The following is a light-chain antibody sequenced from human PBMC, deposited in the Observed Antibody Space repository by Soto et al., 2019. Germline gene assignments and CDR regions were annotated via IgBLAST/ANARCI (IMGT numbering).Light chain of an antibody. V-gene: IGLV2-11*01. CDR3: CAYAGSDTLI. Sequence: QSAPTQPRSVSGSPGQTVTISCTGSSSDVGSSDYMSWYQQHPGEAPKLVIYDVAQRPSGVPDRLSGSRSGKTASLTISGLQPDDEADYYCCAYAGSDTLIFGSGTKLTVL. CDR2: DVA. CDR1: SSDVGSSDY. J-gene: IGLJ1*01.